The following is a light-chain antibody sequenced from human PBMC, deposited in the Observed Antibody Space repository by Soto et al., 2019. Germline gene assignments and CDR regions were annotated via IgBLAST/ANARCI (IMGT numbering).Light chain of an antibody. CDR1: QDIGRR. V-gene: IGKV1-12*01. J-gene: IGKJ1*01. CDR3: QQANEFPRT. CDR2: LAY. Sequence: DIQMTQSPSSVSASVGARVTITCRASQDIGRRLGWYQQKPGKAPNLLIYLAYSLQSGVPSRFTGSGSGTEFTLTISSLQPEDSETYYCQQANEFPRTFGHGTKVEIK.